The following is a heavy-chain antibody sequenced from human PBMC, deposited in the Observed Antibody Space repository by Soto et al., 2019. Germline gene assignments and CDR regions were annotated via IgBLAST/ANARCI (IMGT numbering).Heavy chain of an antibody. V-gene: IGHV3-33*06. CDR3: AKEFWSGPFDY. D-gene: IGHD3-3*01. CDR2: MWNDGSNK. J-gene: IGHJ4*02. CDR1: GFTFSSYG. Sequence: QVQLVESGGGVVQPGRSLRLSCVASGFTFSSYGMHWVRQAPGKGLEWVAVMWNDGSNKYYADSVKGRFTISRDNSKNTVYLQMNSLRAEDTAVYYCAKEFWSGPFDYWGQGTLVTVSS.